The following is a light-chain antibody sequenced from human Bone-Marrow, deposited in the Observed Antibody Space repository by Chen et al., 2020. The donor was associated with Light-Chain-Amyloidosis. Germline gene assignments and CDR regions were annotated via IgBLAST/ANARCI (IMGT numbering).Light chain of an antibody. CDR1: DLPTKY. Sequence: SYELTQPPSVAVSPGQTARITCSGDDLPTKYAYWYQQKPGQAPVLVIHRDTERPSGISERFSGSSSGTTATLTISGVQAEDEADYHGISADSSGTYEVIFGGGTKLTVL. CDR3: ISADSSGTYEVI. J-gene: IGLJ2*01. V-gene: IGLV3-25*03. CDR2: RDT.